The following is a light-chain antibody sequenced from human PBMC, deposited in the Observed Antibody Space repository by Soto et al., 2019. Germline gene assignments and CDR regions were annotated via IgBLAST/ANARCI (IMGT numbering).Light chain of an antibody. CDR2: GAS. CDR3: QQRSNWPRLT. CDR1: QSVSSN. J-gene: IGKJ4*01. Sequence: EIVMTQSPATLSVSPGERATLSCRASQSVSSNLAWYQQKPGQAPRLLIYGASSRATGIPDRFSGSGSGTDFTLTISSLEPEDFAVYYCQQRSNWPRLTFGGGTKVDIK. V-gene: IGKV3-11*01.